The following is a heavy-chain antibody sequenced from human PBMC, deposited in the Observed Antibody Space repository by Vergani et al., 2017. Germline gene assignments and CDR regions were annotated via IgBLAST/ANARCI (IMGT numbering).Heavy chain of an antibody. CDR3: AKTRRHYDYVWGSYRYVWFDP. CDR2: ISGSGGST. V-gene: IGHV3-23*01. CDR1: GFTLSSYA. D-gene: IGHD3-16*02. Sequence: EVQLLESGGGLVQPGGSLRLSCAASGFTLSSYAMSWVRQAPGKGLEWVSAISGSGGSTYYADSVKGRFTISRDNSKNTLYLQMNSLRAEDTAVYYCAKTRRHYDYVWGSYRYVWFDPWGQGTLVTVSS. J-gene: IGHJ5*02.